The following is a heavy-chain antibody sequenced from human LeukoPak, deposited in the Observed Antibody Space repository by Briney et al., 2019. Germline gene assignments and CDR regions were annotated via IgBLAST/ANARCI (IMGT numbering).Heavy chain of an antibody. J-gene: IGHJ5*02. D-gene: IGHD1-1*01. V-gene: IGHV3-30*03. CDR2: ISYDGSNK. CDR3: ARDRLQLQS. CDR1: GFTFSSYG. Sequence: PGGSLRLSCAASGFTFSSYGMHWVRQAPGKGLEWVAVISYDGSNKYYADSVKGRFTISRDNSKNTLYLQMNSLRAEDTAVYYCARDRLQLQSWGQGTLVTVSS.